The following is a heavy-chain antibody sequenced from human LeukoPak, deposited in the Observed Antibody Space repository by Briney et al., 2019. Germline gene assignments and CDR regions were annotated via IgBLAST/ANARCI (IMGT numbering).Heavy chain of an antibody. J-gene: IGHJ4*02. Sequence: ASVKVSCKAPGYMLTKYYIHWVRQAPGQGPEWMGIINPSGGSTSYAQKFQDRVTMTRDTSTGTVYMELSSLRSEDTAVYYCARDPELYSSGWYFDYWGQGTLVTVSS. CDR1: GYMLTKYY. CDR2: INPSGGST. V-gene: IGHV1-46*01. CDR3: ARDPELYSSGWYFDY. D-gene: IGHD6-19*01.